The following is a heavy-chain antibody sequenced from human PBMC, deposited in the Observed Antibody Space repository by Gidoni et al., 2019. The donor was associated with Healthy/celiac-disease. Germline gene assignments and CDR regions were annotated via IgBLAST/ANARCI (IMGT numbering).Heavy chain of an antibody. Sequence: QVQLQQWGAGLLKPSVTLSLTCAVYGGSFSGYYWSWIRQPPGKGLEWIGEINHSGSTNYNPALKSRVTISVDTSKNQFSLKLSSVTAADTAVYYCAQDVVVAANYGGHWGQGTLVTVSS. V-gene: IGHV4-34*01. CDR1: GGSFSGYY. D-gene: IGHD2-15*01. J-gene: IGHJ4*02. CDR3: AQDVVVAANYGGH. CDR2: INHSGST.